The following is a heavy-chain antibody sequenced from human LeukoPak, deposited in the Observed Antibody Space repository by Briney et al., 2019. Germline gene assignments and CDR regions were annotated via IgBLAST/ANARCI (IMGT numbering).Heavy chain of an antibody. Sequence: GGSLRLSCVASGLTYSSSWMTWARQAPGKGLEWVATIKDDGSDKYYVDSVKGRFSISRDNAKSSLYLQMNSLRLEDTAMYYCADLGYSDWGQGTPVTVSS. CDR2: IKDDGSDK. D-gene: IGHD5-18*01. CDR1: GLTYSSSW. CDR3: ADLGYSD. V-gene: IGHV3-7*01. J-gene: IGHJ4*02.